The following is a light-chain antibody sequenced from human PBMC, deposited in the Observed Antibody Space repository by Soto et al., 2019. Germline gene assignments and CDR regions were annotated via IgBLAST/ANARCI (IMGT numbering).Light chain of an antibody. J-gene: IGKJ4*01. CDR3: KKYENLKLT. Sequence: SQMTHSPSSLSASVGDRVTITCHSSQDITNYLNWFQQKPRKAPKLLIYDASNLETGVPSRFSGSGSGKDFTFTISSMQPEDIETYYCKKYENLKLTFGGGTKVDIK. CDR1: QDITNY. V-gene: IGKV1-33*01. CDR2: DAS.